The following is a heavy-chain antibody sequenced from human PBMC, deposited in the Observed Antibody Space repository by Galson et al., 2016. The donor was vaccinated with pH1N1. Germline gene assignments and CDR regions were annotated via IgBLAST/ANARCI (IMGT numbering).Heavy chain of an antibody. CDR1: GFIFSQYG. CDR2: ISYDGTYK. D-gene: IGHD6-13*01. CDR3: ARAIGAAESY. V-gene: IGHV3-30*03. Sequence: SLRLSCAASGFIFSQYGMHWVRQAPGKGLEWVAFISYDGTYKYYGDSVKGRFTISRDNSKNTVHLQMNSLRADDTAVYYCARAIGAAESYWGQGTLVTVSS. J-gene: IGHJ4*02.